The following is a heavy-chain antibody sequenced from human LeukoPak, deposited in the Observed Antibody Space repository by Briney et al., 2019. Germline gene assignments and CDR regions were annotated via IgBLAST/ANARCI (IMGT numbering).Heavy chain of an antibody. CDR1: GGSISSYY. V-gene: IGHV4-59*12. Sequence: SETLSLTCTVSGGSISSYYWSWIRQPPGKGLEWIGYIYYSGSTNYNPSLKSRVTISVDKSKNQFSLKLNSVTAADTAVYYCASITNRFSSMFDYWGQGTLVTVSS. D-gene: IGHD1-20*01. CDR3: ASITNRFSSMFDY. CDR2: IYYSGST. J-gene: IGHJ4*02.